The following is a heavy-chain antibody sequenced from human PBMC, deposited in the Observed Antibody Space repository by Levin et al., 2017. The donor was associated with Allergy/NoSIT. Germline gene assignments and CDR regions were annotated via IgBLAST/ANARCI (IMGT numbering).Heavy chain of an antibody. J-gene: IGHJ4*02. CDR2: INPKSGGT. D-gene: IGHD6-13*01. CDR1: GYTFTDYY. CDR3: ARGRQIAAADSLSLVQY. Sequence: ASVKVSCKASGYTFTDYYIHWVRQAPGQGLEWMGWINPKSGGTSYAQKFQDRVTMTRDTSISTASMDLSNLGSDDTAVYYCARGRQIAAADSLSLVQYWGQGTLVTVSS. V-gene: IGHV1-2*02.